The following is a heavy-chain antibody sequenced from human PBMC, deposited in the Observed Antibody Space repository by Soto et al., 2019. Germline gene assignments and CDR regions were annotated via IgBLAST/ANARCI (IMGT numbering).Heavy chain of an antibody. CDR2: VNTNTGNT. D-gene: IGHD3-10*01. V-gene: IGHV1-8*01. J-gene: IGHJ5*01. CDR1: GYTFRSYD. Sequence: QVQLVQSGAEVKKPGASVKVSCTGSGYTFRSYDIHWVRQATGQGLEWMGWVNTNTGNTGYAQKCQGRVTMTRDMSKSSAYMEVNSLTSEDTAIYYCARAYGAGSFDFWGQGTLVSVSS. CDR3: ARAYGAGSFDF.